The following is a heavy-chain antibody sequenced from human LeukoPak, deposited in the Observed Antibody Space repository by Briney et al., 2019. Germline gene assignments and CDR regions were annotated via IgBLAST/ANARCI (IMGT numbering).Heavy chain of an antibody. CDR2: INHSGST. CDR3: AIWVLGATLIDY. D-gene: IGHD1-26*01. CDR1: GGSFSGYY. V-gene: IGHV4-34*01. Sequence: SETLSLTCAVYGGSFSGYYWSWIRQPPGKGLEWIGEINHSGSTNYNPSLKSRVTISVDTSKNQFSLKLSSVTPADTAVYYCAIWVLGATLIDYWGQGTLVTVSS. J-gene: IGHJ4*02.